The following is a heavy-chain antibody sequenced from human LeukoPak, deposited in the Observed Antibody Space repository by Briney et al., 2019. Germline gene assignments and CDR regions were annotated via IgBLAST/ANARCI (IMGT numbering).Heavy chain of an antibody. Sequence: PSETLSLTCTVSGGSISSSNYYWSWIRQHPGKGLEWIGYIHYSGSTYYNPSLKSRLTISADTSKNQFSLKMSSVTAADTAVYYCARRHTVYNWFDPWGQGTLVTVSS. V-gene: IGHV4-31*03. CDR1: GGSISSSNYY. CDR2: IHYSGST. J-gene: IGHJ5*02. D-gene: IGHD4-11*01. CDR3: ARRHTVYNWFDP.